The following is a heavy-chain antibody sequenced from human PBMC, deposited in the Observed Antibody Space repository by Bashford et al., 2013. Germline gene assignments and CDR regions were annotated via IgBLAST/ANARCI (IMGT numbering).Heavy chain of an antibody. Sequence: WVRQMPGKGLEWMGFIYPADSDTRYSPSFQGQVTISADKSISTAFLQWNSLRASDTAMYYCARHPKSGDTSGCFDHWGQGTLVTVSS. CDR3: ARHPKSGDTSGCFDH. D-gene: IGHD3-22*01. V-gene: IGHV5-51*01. CDR2: IYPADSDT. J-gene: IGHJ4*02.